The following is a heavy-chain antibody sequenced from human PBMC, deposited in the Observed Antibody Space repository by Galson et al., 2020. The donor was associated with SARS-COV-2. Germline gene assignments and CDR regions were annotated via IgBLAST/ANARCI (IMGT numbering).Heavy chain of an antibody. CDR3: AKEHVDSSSSPFDY. CDR1: GFTFDDYA. D-gene: IGHD6-6*01. Sequence: TGGSLRLSCAASGFTFDDYAMHWVRQAPGKGLEWVSGISWNSGSLVYADSVKGRFTISRDNAKNSLFLQMNSLRAEDTALYYCAKEHVDSSSSPFDYWGQGTLVTVSS. J-gene: IGHJ4*02. CDR2: ISWNSGSL. V-gene: IGHV3-9*01.